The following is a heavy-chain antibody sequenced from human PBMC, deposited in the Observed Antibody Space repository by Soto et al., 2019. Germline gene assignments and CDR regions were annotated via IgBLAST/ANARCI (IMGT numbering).Heavy chain of an antibody. D-gene: IGHD6-19*01. Sequence: VASVKVSCKASGYTFTSYYMHWVRQAPGQGLEWMGIINPSGGSTSYAQKFQGRVTMTRDTSTSTVYMELSSLRSEDTAVYYCARDLGIAVANNWFDPWGQGTLVTVSS. CDR1: GYTFTSYY. J-gene: IGHJ5*02. V-gene: IGHV1-46*01. CDR3: ARDLGIAVANNWFDP. CDR2: INPSGGST.